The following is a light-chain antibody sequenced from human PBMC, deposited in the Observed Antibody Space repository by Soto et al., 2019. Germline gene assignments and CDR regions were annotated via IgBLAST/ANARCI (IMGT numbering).Light chain of an antibody. CDR1: HSVGGN. V-gene: IGKV3-15*01. Sequence: EIVMTQSPATLSVSPGERATLSCRASHSVGGNLAWYQQRPGRAPRLLIYDSSTRATDIPPRFSGRGSVTDFTLTTSSLQSEDFALYYGQQYNNWHLYNIGQGTTLEIK. CDR2: DSS. J-gene: IGKJ2*01. CDR3: QQYNNWHLYN.